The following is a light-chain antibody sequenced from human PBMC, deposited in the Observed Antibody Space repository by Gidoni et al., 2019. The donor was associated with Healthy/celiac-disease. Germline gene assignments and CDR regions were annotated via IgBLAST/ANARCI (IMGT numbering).Light chain of an antibody. V-gene: IGKV1-12*01. Sequence: DIQMTQSPSSVSASVGDRVTITCRASQGISSWLAWYQQKPGKAPNLLIYGASRLQSGVLSRFSGSGSGTNFTLTISSLQPEDFATYFCQQVNSFPVTFGGGTKVEMK. CDR1: QGISSW. CDR2: GAS. CDR3: QQVNSFPVT. J-gene: IGKJ4*01.